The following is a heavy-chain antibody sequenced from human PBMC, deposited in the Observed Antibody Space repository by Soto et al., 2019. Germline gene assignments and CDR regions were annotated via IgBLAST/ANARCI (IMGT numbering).Heavy chain of an antibody. J-gene: IGHJ4*02. CDR2: IHHTGGT. CDR3: ARSPRDYDILTGYHSSYYFDY. D-gene: IGHD3-9*01. V-gene: IGHV4-4*02. CDR1: GTSISSTYW. Sequence: SETLSLTCFVSGTSISSTYWWTLVRQSPGKGLEWIGEIHHTGGTNYNPALKTRLTISVDKANNQFSLKLSSVTAADTAVYYCARSPRDYDILTGYHSSYYFDYWGQGTLVTVSS.